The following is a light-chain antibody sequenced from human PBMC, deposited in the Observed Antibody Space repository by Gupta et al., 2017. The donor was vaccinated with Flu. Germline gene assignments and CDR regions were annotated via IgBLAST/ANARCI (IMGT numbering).Light chain of an antibody. V-gene: IGLV1-40*01. CDR2: GNS. CDR1: ISNIGAGYD. J-gene: IGLJ3*02. CDR3: QSYDSSLSGSV. Sequence: QSVLTQTPSLSGAPGQRVTMSFAGSISNIGAGYDVHWYQQLPGTAPKLLIYGNSNRPSGVPDRFSGSKSGTSASLAITGLQAEDEADYYCQSYDSSLSGSVFGGGTKLTVL.